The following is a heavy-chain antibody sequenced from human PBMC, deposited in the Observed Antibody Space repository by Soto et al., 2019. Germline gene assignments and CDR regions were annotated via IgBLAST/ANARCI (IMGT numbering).Heavy chain of an antibody. CDR1: TFSMYS. CDR3: ARDQGGSYDSWFDP. D-gene: IGHD1-26*01. J-gene: IGHJ5*02. Sequence: EVQVVESGGGLVKPGGSLRLSCTFTFSMYSMTWVRQAPGKGLEWVASISSGSAYIKYAESVKGRFTISRDNAKNSLHLQMNSLTAEDTAIYHCARDQGGSYDSWFDPWGQGTLVTVSS. CDR2: ISSGSAYI. V-gene: IGHV3-21*06.